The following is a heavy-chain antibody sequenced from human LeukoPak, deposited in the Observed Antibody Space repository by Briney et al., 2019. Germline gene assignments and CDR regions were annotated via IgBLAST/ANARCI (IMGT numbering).Heavy chain of an antibody. D-gene: IGHD3-22*01. J-gene: IGHJ4*02. CDR3: ARESDSSPVFDY. CDR2: ISSGGSST. Sequence: LSLTCAVYGGSFSGYYMNWIRQAPGKGLEWISYISSGGSSTYYADSVKGRFTISRDNAKKSMYLQMNSLRAEDTAVYYCARESDSSPVFDYWGQGSLVTVSS. CDR1: GGSFSGYY. V-gene: IGHV3-11*01.